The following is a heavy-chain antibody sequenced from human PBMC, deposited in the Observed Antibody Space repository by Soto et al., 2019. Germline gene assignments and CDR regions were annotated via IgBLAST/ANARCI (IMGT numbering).Heavy chain of an antibody. Sequence: QLQLQESGPGLVKPSETLSLTCTVSGGSISSSSYYWGWIRQPPVKGLEWIGSISYSGSTYYNPSLKSGVTISVDTSKNQFYLTLSSVTAADTAVYYCARRLYYDSSGFEGGGMDVWGKGTTVTVSS. D-gene: IGHD3-22*01. CDR3: ARRLYYDSSGFEGGGMDV. CDR1: GGSISSSSYY. J-gene: IGHJ6*04. V-gene: IGHV4-39*01. CDR2: ISYSGST.